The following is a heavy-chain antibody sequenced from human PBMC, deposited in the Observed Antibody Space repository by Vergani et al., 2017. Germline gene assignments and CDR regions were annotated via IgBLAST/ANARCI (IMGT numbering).Heavy chain of an antibody. V-gene: IGHV3-23*01. Sequence: EVQLLESGGGLVQPGGSLRLSCAASGFTFSSYAMSWVRQAPGKGLEWVSAISGSGGSTYYADSVKGRFTISRDNSKNTLYLQMYNLRVEDTAIYYCARAGVSAGFDCWRRRTLVAVSS. J-gene: IGHJ4*02. D-gene: IGHD2-8*01. CDR1: GFTFSSYA. CDR2: ISGSGGST. CDR3: ARAGVSAGFDC.